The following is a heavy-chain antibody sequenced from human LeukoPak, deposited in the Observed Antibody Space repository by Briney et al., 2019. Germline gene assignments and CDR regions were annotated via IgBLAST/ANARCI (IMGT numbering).Heavy chain of an antibody. D-gene: IGHD3-3*01. CDR1: GYSFTSYW. J-gene: IGHJ5*02. Sequence: GESLQISCEGSGYSFTSYWIGWVRPMPGKGLEWMGIIYPGDSDTRYSPSFQGQVTISADKSISTAYLQWSSLKASDTAMYYCARQYYDFWSGYFTPSWFDPWGQGTLVTVSS. V-gene: IGHV5-51*01. CDR3: ARQYYDFWSGYFTPSWFDP. CDR2: IYPGDSDT.